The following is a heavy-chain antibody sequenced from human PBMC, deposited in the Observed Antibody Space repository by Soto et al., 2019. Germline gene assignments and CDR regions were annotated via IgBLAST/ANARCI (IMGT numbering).Heavy chain of an antibody. V-gene: IGHV3-11*06. CDR1: GFTFSDYY. J-gene: IGHJ4*02. Sequence: PGGSLRLSCAASGFTFSDYYMSWIRQAPGKGLEWVSYISSSSSYTNYADSMKCRFTIARDNAKNSLYLEMNRLRAEDTAVYYCARESEDLTSNCYYWGQGTLVTVSS. D-gene: IGHD1-1*01. CDR2: ISSSSSYT. CDR3: ARESEDLTSNCYY.